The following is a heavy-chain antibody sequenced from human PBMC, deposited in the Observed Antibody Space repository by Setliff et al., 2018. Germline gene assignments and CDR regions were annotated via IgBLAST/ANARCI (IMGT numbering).Heavy chain of an antibody. CDR3: AKGQGFYDSSATAWWVY. D-gene: IGHD3-22*01. CDR2: ISGSGLST. J-gene: IGHJ4*02. Sequence: LRLSCAASGFSFSKYAMTWVRQAPGKGLEWVSVISGSGLSTSYADSVKGRFTISRDNSKNTLYLQMNSLRAEDTAVYYCAKGQGFYDSSATAWWVYWGQGTLVTVSS. CDR1: GFSFSKYA. V-gene: IGHV3-23*01.